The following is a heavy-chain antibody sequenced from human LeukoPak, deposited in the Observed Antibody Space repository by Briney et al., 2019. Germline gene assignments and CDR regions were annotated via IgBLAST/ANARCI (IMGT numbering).Heavy chain of an antibody. V-gene: IGHV1-18*01. CDR1: GYTVTSYG. D-gene: IGHD3-3*01. CDR3: ARGGPEYDFWSGYYSD. J-gene: IGHJ4*02. Sequence: ASVKVSCKASGYTVTSYGISWVRQAPGQGLEWMGWISAYNGNTNYAQKLQGRVTMNTDTSTSTAYMELRSLRSDDTAVYYCARGGPEYDFWSGYYSDWGQGTLVTVSS. CDR2: ISAYNGNT.